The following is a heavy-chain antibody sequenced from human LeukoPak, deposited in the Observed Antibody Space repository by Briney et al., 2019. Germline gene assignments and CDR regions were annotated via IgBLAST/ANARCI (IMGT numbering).Heavy chain of an antibody. V-gene: IGHV3-23*01. CDR2: ISGSGGST. CDR1: GFTFSSYA. D-gene: IGHD3-22*01. J-gene: IGHJ4*02. CDR3: AGDSSGSLTFDY. Sequence: GSLRLSCAASGFTFSSYAMSWVRQAPGKGLEWVSAISGSGGSTYYADSVKGRFTISRDNSKNTLYLQMNSLRAEDTAVYYCAGDSSGSLTFDYWGQGTLVTVSS.